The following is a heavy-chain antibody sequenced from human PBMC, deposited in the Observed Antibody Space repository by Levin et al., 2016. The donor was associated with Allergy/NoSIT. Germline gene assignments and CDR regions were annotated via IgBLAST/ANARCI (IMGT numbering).Heavy chain of an antibody. V-gene: IGHV1-8*01. D-gene: IGHD5-12*01. Sequence: WVRQAPGQGLEWMGWMNPNSGNTGYAQKFQGRVTMTRNTSISTAYMELSSLRSEDTAVYYCARNIEQNMIDYGMDVWGQGTTVTVSS. J-gene: IGHJ6*02. CDR3: ARNIEQNMIDYGMDV. CDR2: MNPNSGNT.